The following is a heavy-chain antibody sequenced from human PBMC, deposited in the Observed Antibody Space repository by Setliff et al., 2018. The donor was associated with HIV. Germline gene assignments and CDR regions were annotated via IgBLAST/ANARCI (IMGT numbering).Heavy chain of an antibody. CDR3: ARVPFRSAWFSGGHDAFDI. D-gene: IGHD6-19*01. CDR1: SYTFTRDG. Sequence: ASVKVSCKASSYTFTRDGISWVRQAPGQGLEWMGWISGYNGNTKYAQRFQGRVAMTTETSTSTAYMEMRILRSDDTAVYYFARVPFRSAWFSGGHDAFDIWGQGTMVTVSS. J-gene: IGHJ3*02. CDR2: ISGYNGNT. V-gene: IGHV1-18*01.